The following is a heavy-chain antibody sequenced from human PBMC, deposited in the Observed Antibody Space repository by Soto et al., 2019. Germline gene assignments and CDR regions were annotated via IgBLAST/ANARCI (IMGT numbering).Heavy chain of an antibody. D-gene: IGHD6-19*01. CDR2: ISYDGSNK. CDR3: AKGAYSSGWGPNVDAEYFQH. Sequence: GGSLRLSCAASGFTFSSYGMHWVRQAPGKGLEWVAVISYDGSNKYYADSVKGRFTISRDNSKNTLYLQMNSLRAEDTAVYYCAKGAYSSGWGPNVDAEYFQHWGQGTLVTVSS. J-gene: IGHJ1*01. V-gene: IGHV3-30*18. CDR1: GFTFSSYG.